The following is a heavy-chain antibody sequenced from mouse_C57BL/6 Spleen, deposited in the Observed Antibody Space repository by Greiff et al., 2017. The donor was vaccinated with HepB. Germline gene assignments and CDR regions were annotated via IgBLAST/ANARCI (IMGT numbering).Heavy chain of an antibody. CDR2: IDPSDSYT. J-gene: IGHJ2*01. Sequence: QVQLQQPGAELVMPGASVKLSCKASGYTFTSYWMHWVKQRPGQGLEWIGEIDPSDSYTNYNQKFKGKSTLTVDKSSSTAYMQLSSLTSEESAVYYCARDGPLFDYWGQGTTLTVSS. D-gene: IGHD2-3*01. V-gene: IGHV1-69*01. CDR1: GYTFTSYW. CDR3: ARDGPLFDY.